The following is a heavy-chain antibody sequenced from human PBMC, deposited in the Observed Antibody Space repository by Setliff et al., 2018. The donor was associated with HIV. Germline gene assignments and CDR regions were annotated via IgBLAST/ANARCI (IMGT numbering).Heavy chain of an antibody. J-gene: IGHJ4*02. Sequence: PSETLSLTCTVSGGSISTSSSYWGWIRQPPGKGLEWIGSIYYSGNTYFSPSLKSRITISVDTSKNQFSLNLRSVTAADTAVYYCVREGVRRGLGSGSFRYRAYYFDYWGQGTLVTVSS. CDR2: IYYSGNT. V-gene: IGHV4-39*07. CDR1: GGSISTSSSY. D-gene: IGHD3-10*01. CDR3: VREGVRRGLGSGSFRYRAYYFDY.